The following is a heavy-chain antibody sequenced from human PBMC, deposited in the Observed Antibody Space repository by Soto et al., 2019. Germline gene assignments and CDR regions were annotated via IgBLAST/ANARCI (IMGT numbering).Heavy chain of an antibody. CDR2: IYYSGST. V-gene: IGHV4-59*08. Sequence: SETLSLTCTVSGDSISGDYWSWIRQPPGKRLEWIGYIYYSGSTIYNPSLKSRVTISVDTSKNQFSLNLTSVTAADTAVYYCARHLWGRATDSWGQGTLVTVSS. CDR1: GDSISGDY. J-gene: IGHJ4*02. CDR3: ARHLWGRATDS. D-gene: IGHD2-21*01.